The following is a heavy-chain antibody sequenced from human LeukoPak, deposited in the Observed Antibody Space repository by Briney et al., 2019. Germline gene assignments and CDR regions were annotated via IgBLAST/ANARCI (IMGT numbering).Heavy chain of an antibody. J-gene: IGHJ4*02. CDR3: ARGGGGATALTGYDY. D-gene: IGHD1-26*01. CDR1: GYTFTSYG. CDR2: ISAYNGNT. V-gene: IGHV1-18*01. Sequence: ASVKVSCEASGYTFTSYGISWVRQAPGQGLEGMGWISAYNGNTNYAQKLQGRVTMTTDTSTSTAYMELRSLRSDDTAVYYCARGGGGATALTGYDYWGQGTLVTVSS.